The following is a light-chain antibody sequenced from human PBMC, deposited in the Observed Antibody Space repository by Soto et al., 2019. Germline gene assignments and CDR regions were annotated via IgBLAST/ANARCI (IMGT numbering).Light chain of an antibody. CDR1: QSISIL. CDR2: ATS. CDR3: QHYNYFSWT. V-gene: IGKV1-5*03. J-gene: IGKJ1*01. Sequence: DIHLTQSPSTLSASVGDRVTITCRASQSISILLAWYQQKPGKAPNLLIYATSTLATGVSSRFSGSGSGTEFTLTISSLQPDDSATYYCQHYNYFSWTFGQGTKVEIK.